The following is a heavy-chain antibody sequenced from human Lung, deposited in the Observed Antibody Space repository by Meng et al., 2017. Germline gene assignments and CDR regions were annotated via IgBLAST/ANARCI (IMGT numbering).Heavy chain of an antibody. D-gene: IGHD2-21*01. CDR2: IYHSGST. V-gene: IGHV4-4*02. CDR1: GGSISSDNW. Sequence: QVQRQESGPGLVKPSGTLSLTCAVSGGSISSDNWWSWVRQPPGKGLEWIGEIYHSGSTNYNPSLKSRITISVGKPKNQFSLTLSSVTAADTAVYYCTKNDFYCLGYWGQGTLVTVSS. J-gene: IGHJ4*02. CDR3: TKNDFYCLGY.